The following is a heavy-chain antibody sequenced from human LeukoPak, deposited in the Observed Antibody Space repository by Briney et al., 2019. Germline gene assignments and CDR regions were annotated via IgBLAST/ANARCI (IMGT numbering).Heavy chain of an antibody. CDR3: ARAMIVVVIDQAAFDY. CDR1: GGAFSSYA. J-gene: IGHJ4*02. CDR2: IIPIFGTA. D-gene: IGHD3-22*01. Sequence: GASVKVSCKASGGAFSSYAIRWVRKAPGQGLKWVVGIIPIFGTANYAQKFQGRVTITTDESTSTAYMELSSLRSEDTAVYYCARAMIVVVIDQAAFDYWGQGTLVTVSS. V-gene: IGHV1-69*05.